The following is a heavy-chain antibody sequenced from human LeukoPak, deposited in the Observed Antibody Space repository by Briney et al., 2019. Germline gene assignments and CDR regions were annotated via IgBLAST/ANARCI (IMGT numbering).Heavy chain of an antibody. CDR3: ARDAPRYCGGGSCYFDY. CDR2: IYHSGST. J-gene: IGHJ4*02. CDR1: GYSISSGYY. D-gene: IGHD2-15*01. V-gene: IGHV4-38-2*02. Sequence: SETLSLTCAVSGYSISSGYYWGWIRQPPGKGLEWIGSIYHSGSTYYNPSLKSRVTISVDTSENQFSLKLSSVTAADTAVYYCARDAPRYCGGGSCYFDYWGQGTLVTVSS.